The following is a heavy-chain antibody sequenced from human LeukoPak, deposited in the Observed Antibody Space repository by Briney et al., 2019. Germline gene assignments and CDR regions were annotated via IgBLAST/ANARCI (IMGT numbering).Heavy chain of an antibody. D-gene: IGHD7-27*01. CDR1: GFTFSSYA. CDR3: ARGHWGLDY. CDR2: ISGAGNIM. J-gene: IGHJ4*02. V-gene: IGHV3-48*03. Sequence: PGGSLRLSCSASGFTFSSYAMHWVRQAPGKGLEWVSYISGAGNIMYYADSVKGRFTISRDNTKNSLFLQMNSLRAEDTAVYYCARGHWGLDYWGQGTLVTVSS.